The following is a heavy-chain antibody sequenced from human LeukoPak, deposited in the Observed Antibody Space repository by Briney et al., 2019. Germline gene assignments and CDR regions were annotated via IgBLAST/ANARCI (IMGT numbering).Heavy chain of an antibody. CDR2: IYYSGST. CDR1: GGSTSSGGYY. Sequence: SQTLSLTCTVVGGSTSSGGYYWSWIRQHPGKGLEWIGNIYYSGSTYYNPSLESRVTISVDTSKNQFSLKLSSVTAADTAVYYCARERGWLDAFDIWGQGTMVTVSS. V-gene: IGHV4-31*03. J-gene: IGHJ3*02. CDR3: ARERGWLDAFDI. D-gene: IGHD6-19*01.